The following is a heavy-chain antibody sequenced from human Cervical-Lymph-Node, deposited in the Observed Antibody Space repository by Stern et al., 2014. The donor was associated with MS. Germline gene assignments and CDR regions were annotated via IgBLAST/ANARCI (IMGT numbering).Heavy chain of an antibody. V-gene: IGHV1-3*01. CDR1: GYTFTSYA. CDR2: INAGNGNT. Sequence: VQLVQSGAEVKKPGASVKVSCKASGYTFTSYAMHWVRQAPGQRLEWVGWINAGNGNTKYSQKFQGRVTITRDTSASTAYMELSSLRSEDTAVYYCARVSIAARPRGMDVWGQGTTVTVSS. D-gene: IGHD6-6*01. J-gene: IGHJ6*02. CDR3: ARVSIAARPRGMDV.